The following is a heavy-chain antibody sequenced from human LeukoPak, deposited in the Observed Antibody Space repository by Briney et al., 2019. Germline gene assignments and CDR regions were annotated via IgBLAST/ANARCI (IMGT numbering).Heavy chain of an antibody. Sequence: SETLSLTCAVSGYSISSGYYWGWIRQPPGKGLEWIGNIYHSGSTYYNPSLKSRVTISLDTSKNQFSLKLGSVTAADTAVYYCARIYSSSSGYYFDYWGQGTLVTVSS. V-gene: IGHV4-38-2*01. J-gene: IGHJ4*02. CDR3: ARIYSSSSGYYFDY. CDR2: IYHSGST. D-gene: IGHD6-6*01. CDR1: GYSISSGYY.